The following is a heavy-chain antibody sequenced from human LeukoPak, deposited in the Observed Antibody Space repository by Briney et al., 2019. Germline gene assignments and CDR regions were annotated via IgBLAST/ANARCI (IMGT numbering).Heavy chain of an antibody. D-gene: IGHD5-12*01. CDR1: GFTFDDYA. CDR2: ISWNSGSI. V-gene: IGHV3-9*01. CDR3: AKAPLYSGYYYGMDV. J-gene: IGHJ6*02. Sequence: GRSLRLSCAASGFTFDDYAMHWVRQAPGKGLEWVSGISWNSGSIGYADSVKGRFTISRANAKNSLYLQMNSLRAEDTALYYCAKAPLYSGYYYGMDVWGQGTTVTVSS.